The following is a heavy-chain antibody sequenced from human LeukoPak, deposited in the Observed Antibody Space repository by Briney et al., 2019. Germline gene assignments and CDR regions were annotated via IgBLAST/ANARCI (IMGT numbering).Heavy chain of an antibody. Sequence: GESLKISCKGSGYSFTSYWIGWVRQMPGKGLEWMGIIYPGDSDTRYSPSFEGQVTISADKSISTAYLQWSSLKVSDTAMYYCARHERSLPYYGSGLTGAFDIWGQGTMVTVSS. D-gene: IGHD3-10*01. V-gene: IGHV5-51*01. CDR1: GYSFTSYW. CDR3: ARHERSLPYYGSGLTGAFDI. CDR2: IYPGDSDT. J-gene: IGHJ3*02.